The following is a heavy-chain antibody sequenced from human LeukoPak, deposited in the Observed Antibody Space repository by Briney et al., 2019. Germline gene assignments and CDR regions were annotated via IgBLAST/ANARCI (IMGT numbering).Heavy chain of an antibody. Sequence: SETLSLTCTVSGGSISSDDYYWGWLRQQRGKGLEWIVYIYYSGNTYYTPSLKSRVTISVDTSKNQFSLKLSSVTAADTAVYYCARAPRDTNSWYYFDYWGQGTLVSVSS. D-gene: IGHD5-18*01. CDR2: IYYSGNT. CDR3: ARAPRDTNSWYYFDY. V-gene: IGHV4-31*02. J-gene: IGHJ4*02. CDR1: GGSISSDDYY.